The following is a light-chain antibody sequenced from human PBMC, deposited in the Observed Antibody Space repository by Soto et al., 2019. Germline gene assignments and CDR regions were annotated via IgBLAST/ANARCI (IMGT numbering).Light chain of an antibody. J-gene: IGLJ2*01. Sequence: QSVLTQPPSVSAASGQRVTISCSGSSSNIGNNYVSWYQQLPGTAPKLLIYDNNKRPSGIPDRFSGSKSDTSATLGITGLQTGDEADYYCGTWDSSLSVVIFGGGTKLTVL. CDR2: DNN. V-gene: IGLV1-51*01. CDR3: GTWDSSLSVVI. CDR1: SSNIGNNY.